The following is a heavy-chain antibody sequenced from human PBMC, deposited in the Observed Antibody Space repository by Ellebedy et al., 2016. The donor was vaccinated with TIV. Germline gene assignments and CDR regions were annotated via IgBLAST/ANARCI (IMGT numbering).Heavy chain of an antibody. CDR1: GFTFSHYW. Sequence: PGGSLRLSCAASGFTFSHYWMSWVRQAPGKGPEWVGNIQQDGSEEYYVYSVKGRFTITRDNAKNSLYLQMNSLRAEDTAVYYCARDVSYAFDIWGQGTMVTVSS. J-gene: IGHJ3*02. CDR3: ARDVSYAFDI. CDR2: IQQDGSEE. D-gene: IGHD5/OR15-5a*01. V-gene: IGHV3-7*03.